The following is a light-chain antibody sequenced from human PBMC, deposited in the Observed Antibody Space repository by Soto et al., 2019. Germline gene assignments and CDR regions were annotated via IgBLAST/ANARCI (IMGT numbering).Light chain of an antibody. J-gene: IGKJ4*01. CDR2: GAS. V-gene: IGKV3-20*01. Sequence: EIVLTQSPGTLSLSSGERATLSCRASQSVRSNYLAWYQQKPGQAPRLLIYGASSRATGIPDRFGGSGSGRDFNLTISRLEPEDLAVYCCEQYDSSPLTFGGGTKVEIK. CDR1: QSVRSNY. CDR3: EQYDSSPLT.